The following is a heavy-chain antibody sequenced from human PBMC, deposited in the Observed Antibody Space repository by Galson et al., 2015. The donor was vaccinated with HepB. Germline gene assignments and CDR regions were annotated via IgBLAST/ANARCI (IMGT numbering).Heavy chain of an antibody. Sequence: SVKVSCKASGYTSTSYYMHWVRQAPGQGLEWMGIINPSGGSTSYAQKFQGRVTMTRDTSTSTVYMELSSLRSEDTAVYYCARDSTVGVVTYYFDYWGQGTLVTVSS. CDR2: INPSGGST. J-gene: IGHJ4*02. CDR3: ARDSTVGVVTYYFDY. CDR1: GYTSTSYY. D-gene: IGHD2-21*02. V-gene: IGHV1-46*01.